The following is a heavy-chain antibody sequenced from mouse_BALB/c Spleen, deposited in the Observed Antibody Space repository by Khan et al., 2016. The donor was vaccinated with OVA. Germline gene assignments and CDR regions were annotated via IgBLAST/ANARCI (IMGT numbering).Heavy chain of an antibody. J-gene: IGHJ3*01. V-gene: IGHV14-1*02. CDR3: ARDGYSPWFAY. CDR1: GFNIKDYY. Sequence: VQLQQSGAELVRPGALVKLSCKASGFNIKDYYMHWVKQRPEQGLVWIGRIDPENGNTIYDPKFQGKASITSETSSNTAYLQLSSLTSEDTAVYYCARDGYSPWFAYWGQGTLVTVSA. D-gene: IGHD2-3*01. CDR2: IDPENGNT.